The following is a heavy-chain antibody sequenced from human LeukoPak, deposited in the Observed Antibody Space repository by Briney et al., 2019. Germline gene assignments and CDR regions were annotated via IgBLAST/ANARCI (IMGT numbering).Heavy chain of an antibody. V-gene: IGHV3-21*01. CDR3: ARSEKNYDFWTGEDY. CDR1: GFTFTDYS. J-gene: IGHJ4*02. D-gene: IGHD3-3*01. CDR2: ISSNSGHI. Sequence: GGSLRLSCAASGFTFTDYSMNWVRQAPGRGLEWVSTISSNSGHIYYADSVKGRFTISRDNAENSLYLQMNSLRAEDTAVYYCARSEKNYDFWTGEDYWGQGTLVTVSS.